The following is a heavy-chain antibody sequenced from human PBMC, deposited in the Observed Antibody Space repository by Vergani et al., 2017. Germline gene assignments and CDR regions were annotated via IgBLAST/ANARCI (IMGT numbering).Heavy chain of an antibody. CDR2: INPNSGGT. V-gene: IGHV1-2*02. D-gene: IGHD2-2*01. J-gene: IGHJ6*02. Sequence: QVQLVQSGAEVKKPGASVKVSCKASGYTFTGYYMHWVRQAPGQGLEWMGWINPNSGGTNYAQKFQGRVTMTRDTYISTAYMELSRLRSDDTAVYYCARGRPCSSTSCYYYYGMDVWGQGTTVTVSS. CDR3: ARGRPCSSTSCYYYYGMDV. CDR1: GYTFTGYY.